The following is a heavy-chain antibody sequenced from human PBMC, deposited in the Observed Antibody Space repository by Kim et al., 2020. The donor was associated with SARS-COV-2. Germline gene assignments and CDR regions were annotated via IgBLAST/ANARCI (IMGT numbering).Heavy chain of an antibody. Sequence: SETLSLTCTVSGGLISTNSYYWGWIRQPPGEGLEWIGNSYYGGDTYYSPSLKSRVSISIDTSKNQFSLRLSSVTAADTAVYYCATSNGALDNWGQGTLVTVSS. V-gene: IGHV4-39*01. J-gene: IGHJ4*02. CDR3: ATSNGALDN. CDR1: GGLISTNSYY. D-gene: IGHD2-8*01. CDR2: SYYGGDT.